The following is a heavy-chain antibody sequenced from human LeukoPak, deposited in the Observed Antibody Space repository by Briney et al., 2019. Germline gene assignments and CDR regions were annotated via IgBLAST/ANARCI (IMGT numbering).Heavy chain of an antibody. D-gene: IGHD1-1*01. V-gene: IGHV3-74*01. J-gene: IGHJ4*02. CDR2: IHTDGIST. CDR1: GFTFSNYW. Sequence: GGSLRLSCAASGFTFSNYWMHWVRQAPGKGLVWVSRIHTDGISTTYADSVKGRFTISRDNAKNTLYLQMNSLRAGDTAVYYCVSGQLDSLYYFDYWGQGTLVTVSS. CDR3: VSGQLDSLYYFDY.